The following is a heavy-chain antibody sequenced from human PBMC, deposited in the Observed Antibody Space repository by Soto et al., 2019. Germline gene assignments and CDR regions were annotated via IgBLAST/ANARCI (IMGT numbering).Heavy chain of an antibody. CDR3: ARELRWLRFAYFDY. CDR1: GYTFTSYA. J-gene: IGHJ4*02. Sequence: ASVKVSCKASGYTFTSYAMHWVRQAPGQRLEWMGWINAGNGNTKYSQRFQGRVTITRDTSASTAYMELSSLRSEDTAVYYCARELRWLRFAYFDYWGQGTMVTVYS. V-gene: IGHV1-3*01. CDR2: INAGNGNT. D-gene: IGHD5-12*01.